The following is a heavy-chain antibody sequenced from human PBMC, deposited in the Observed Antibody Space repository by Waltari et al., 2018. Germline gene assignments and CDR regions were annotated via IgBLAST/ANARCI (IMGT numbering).Heavy chain of an antibody. CDR1: GYSFTSYW. Sequence: EVQLVQSGAEVKKPGESLKISCKGSGYSFTSYWIGWVRQMPGKGLEWMGIIYPGDSDTRYSPSFQGQVTISADKSISTAYLQWSSLKASDTAMYYCARLTFLEWLTPRYFDYWGQGTLVTVSS. CDR2: IYPGDSDT. D-gene: IGHD3-3*01. V-gene: IGHV5-51*03. CDR3: ARLTFLEWLTPRYFDY. J-gene: IGHJ4*02.